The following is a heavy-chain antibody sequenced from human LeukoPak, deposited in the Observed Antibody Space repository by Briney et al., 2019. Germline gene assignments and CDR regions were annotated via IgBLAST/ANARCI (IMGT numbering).Heavy chain of an antibody. D-gene: IGHD2-15*01. V-gene: IGHV4-34*01. CDR2: INHSGST. CDR3: ARSTNGREETKLGYYYYYYMDV. Sequence: PSETLSLTCAVYGGSFSGYYWSWIRQPPGKGLEWIGEINHSGSTNYNPSLKSRVTISVDTSKNQFSLKLSSVTAADTAVYYCARSTNGREETKLGYYYYYYMDVWGKGTTVTISS. CDR1: GGSFSGYY. J-gene: IGHJ6*03.